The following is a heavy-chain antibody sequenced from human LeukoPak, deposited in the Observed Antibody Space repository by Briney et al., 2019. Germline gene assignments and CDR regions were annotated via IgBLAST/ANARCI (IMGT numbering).Heavy chain of an antibody. J-gene: IGHJ5*02. D-gene: IGHD3-10*01. V-gene: IGHV4-39*07. CDR3: ARPEALVRGVIGWFDP. CDR2: IYYSGST. Sequence: SETLSLTCTVSGGSISSSSYYWGWIRQPPGKGLEWIGSIYYSGSTYYNPSLKSRVTISVDTSKNQFSLKLSSVTAADTAVYYCARPEALVRGVIGWFDPWGQGTLVTGSS. CDR1: GGSISSSSYY.